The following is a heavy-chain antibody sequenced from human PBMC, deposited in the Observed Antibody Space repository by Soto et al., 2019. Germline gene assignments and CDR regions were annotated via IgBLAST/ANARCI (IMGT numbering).Heavy chain of an antibody. CDR1: EFTFSNYA. Sequence: GGSLRLSCAASEFTFSNYAMSWVRQAPGKGLEWVSAISYGGGTTYYADSVKGRFTISRDNSKNTLYLQMNSLRAEDTAVYYCAKNPGYFDWFRVDPWGQGTLVTVSS. D-gene: IGHD3-9*01. CDR3: AKNPGYFDWFRVDP. J-gene: IGHJ5*02. V-gene: IGHV3-23*01. CDR2: ISYGGGTT.